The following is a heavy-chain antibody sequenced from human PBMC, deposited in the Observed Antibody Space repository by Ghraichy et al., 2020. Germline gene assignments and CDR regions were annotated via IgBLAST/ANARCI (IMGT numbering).Heavy chain of an antibody. CDR1: GYTFTGYY. J-gene: IGHJ6*02. D-gene: IGHD2-15*01. Sequence: ASVKVSCKASGYTFTGYYMHWVRQAPGQGLEWMGWINPNSGGTNYAQKFQGRVTMTRDTSISTAYMELSRLRSDDTAVYYCARGGYCSGGSCTLYYYYYGMDVWGQGTTVTVSS. V-gene: IGHV1-2*02. CDR3: ARGGYCSGGSCTLYYYYYGMDV. CDR2: INPNSGGT.